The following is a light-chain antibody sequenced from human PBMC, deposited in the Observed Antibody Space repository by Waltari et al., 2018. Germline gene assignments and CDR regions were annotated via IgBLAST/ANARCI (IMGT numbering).Light chain of an antibody. CDR1: QSIHSSY. J-gene: IGKJ2*01. CDR3: QQCGSSAYT. Sequence: EIVLTQSPATLSSSPGGTATLSCSASQSIHSSYLAWYQQKPGQAPRLLIYGASIRATGMPDRFSGRGSGTDFSLTISRLEPEDFAVYYCQQCGSSAYTFGQGTNLEIK. V-gene: IGKV3-20*01. CDR2: GAS.